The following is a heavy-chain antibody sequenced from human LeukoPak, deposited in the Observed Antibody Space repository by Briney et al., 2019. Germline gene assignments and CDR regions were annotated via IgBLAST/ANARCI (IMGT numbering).Heavy chain of an antibody. CDR1: GSSISSGYY. CDR3: ARGPVRLLEWLLCDY. CDR2: IYYSGST. D-gene: IGHD3-3*01. V-gene: IGHV4-38-2*02. Sequence: RSSETLSLTCSVSGSSISSGYYWGWIRQSPGKGLEFIGNIYYSGSTYYHPSLKSRVTISLDTSKNQFSLKLSSVTAADTAVYYCARGPVRLLEWLLCDYWGQGTLVTVSS. J-gene: IGHJ4*02.